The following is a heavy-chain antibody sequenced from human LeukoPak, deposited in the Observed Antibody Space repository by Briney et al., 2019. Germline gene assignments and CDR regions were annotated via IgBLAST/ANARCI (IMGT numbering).Heavy chain of an antibody. J-gene: IGHJ4*02. D-gene: IGHD2-2*01. CDR2: ISYDGSNK. Sequence: LRLSCAASGFTFSSYAMHWVRQAPGKGLEWVAVISYDGSNKYYADSVKGRFTISRDNSKNTLYLQMNSLRAEDTAVYYCARVRAPGIVVVPAAILAYWGQGTLVTASS. CDR3: ARVRAPGIVVVPAAILAY. V-gene: IGHV3-30*04. CDR1: GFTFSSYA.